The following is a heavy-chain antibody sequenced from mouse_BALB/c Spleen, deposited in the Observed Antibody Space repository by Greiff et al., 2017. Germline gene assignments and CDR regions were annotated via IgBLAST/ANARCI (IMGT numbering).Heavy chain of an antibody. CDR2: ISYDGSN. Sequence: VQLKESGPGLVKPSQSLPLTCSVTGYSITSGYYWNWIRQFPGNKLEWMGYISYDGSNNYNPSLKNRISITRDTSKNQFFLKLNSVTTEDTATYYCARDRGDWYFDVWGAGTTVTVSS. J-gene: IGHJ1*01. CDR3: ARDRGDWYFDV. V-gene: IGHV3-6*02. CDR1: GYSITSGYY. D-gene: IGHD3-3*01.